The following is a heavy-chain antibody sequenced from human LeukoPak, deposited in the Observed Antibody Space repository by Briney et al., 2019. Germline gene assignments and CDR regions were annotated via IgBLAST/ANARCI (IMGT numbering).Heavy chain of an antibody. CDR1: GGSISSSSYY. CDR3: ARDVGATSFYYYGMDV. CDR2: IYYSGST. V-gene: IGHV4-39*07. D-gene: IGHD1-26*01. Sequence: SETLSLTCTVSGGSISSSSYYWGWIRQPPGKGLEWIGSIYYSGSTYYNPSLKSRVTISVDTSKNQFSLKLRSVTAADTAVYYCARDVGATSFYYYGMDVWGQGTTVTVSS. J-gene: IGHJ6*02.